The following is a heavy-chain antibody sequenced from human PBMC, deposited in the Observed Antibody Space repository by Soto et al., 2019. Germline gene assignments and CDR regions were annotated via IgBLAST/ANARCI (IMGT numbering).Heavy chain of an antibody. V-gene: IGHV3-11*06. CDR3: AREGRVPVLEWLPVYYYGMDV. CDR1: GFTFSDYY. J-gene: IGHJ6*02. Sequence: PGGSLRHSCAASGFTFSDYYMSWIRQATGKGLEWVSYISSSSSYTNYADSVKGRFTISRDNAKNSLYLQMNSLRAEDTAVYYCAREGRVPVLEWLPVYYYGMDVWGQGTTVTVSS. D-gene: IGHD3-3*01. CDR2: ISSSSSYT.